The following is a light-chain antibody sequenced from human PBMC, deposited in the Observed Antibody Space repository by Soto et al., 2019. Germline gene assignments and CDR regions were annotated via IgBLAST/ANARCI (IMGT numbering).Light chain of an antibody. CDR1: QSVSSY. CDR2: DAS. V-gene: IGKV3-11*01. Sequence: SPATLSLSPGERATLSCRASQSVSSYLAWYQQKPGQAPRLLIYDASNRATGIPARFSGSGSGTDFTLTISSLEPEDFAVYYCQQRANWPLITFGHGTRLEIK. J-gene: IGKJ5*01. CDR3: QQRANWPLIT.